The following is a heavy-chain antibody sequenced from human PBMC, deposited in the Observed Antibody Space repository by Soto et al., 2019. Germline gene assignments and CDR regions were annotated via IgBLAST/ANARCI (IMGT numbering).Heavy chain of an antibody. CDR1: GGSISSSSYY. CDR2: IYYSGST. Sequence: SETLSLTCTVSGGSISSSSYYWGWIRQPPGKGLEWIGSIYYSGSTYYNPSLKSRVTISVDTSKNQFSLKLSSVTAADTAVYYCSGEVPGTTDEFDYWGQGTLVTVSS. V-gene: IGHV4-39*02. D-gene: IGHD4-17*01. J-gene: IGHJ4*02. CDR3: SGEVPGTTDEFDY.